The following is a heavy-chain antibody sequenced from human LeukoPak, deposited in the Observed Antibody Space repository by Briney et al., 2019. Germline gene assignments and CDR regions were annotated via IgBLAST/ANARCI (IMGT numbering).Heavy chain of an antibody. V-gene: IGHV1-69*05. Sequence: GASVKVSCKASGGTFSSYAISWVRQAPGQGLEWMGGIIPIFGTANYAQKFQGRVTITTDESMSTAYMELSSLRSEDTAVYYCAVTYSSSSGDYWGQGTLVTVSS. CDR2: IIPIFGTA. CDR1: GGTFSSYA. J-gene: IGHJ4*02. CDR3: AVTYSSSSGDY. D-gene: IGHD6-6*01.